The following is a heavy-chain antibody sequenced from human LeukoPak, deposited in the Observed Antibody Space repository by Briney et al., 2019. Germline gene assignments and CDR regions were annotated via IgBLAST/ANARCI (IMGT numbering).Heavy chain of an antibody. D-gene: IGHD3-22*01. CDR3: AKDIGGYYSDAFDI. CDR2: ISWNSGSI. J-gene: IGHJ3*02. CDR1: GFTFDDYA. Sequence: PGGSLGLSCAASGFTFDDYAMHWVRQAPGKGLEWVSGISWNSGSIGYADSVKGRFTISRDNAKNSLYLQMNSLRAVDMALYYCAKDIGGYYSDAFDIWGQGTMVTVSS. V-gene: IGHV3-9*03.